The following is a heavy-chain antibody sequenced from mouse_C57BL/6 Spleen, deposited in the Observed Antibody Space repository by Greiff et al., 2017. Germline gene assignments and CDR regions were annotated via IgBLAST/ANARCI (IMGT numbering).Heavy chain of an antibody. CDR3: ARSSDSSGWGAY. V-gene: IGHV1-63*01. CDR1: GYTFTNYW. Sequence: VKLMESGAELVRPGTSVKMSCKASGYTFTNYWIGWAKQRPGHGLEWIGDIYPGGGYTNYNEKFKGKATLTADKSSSTAYMQFSSLTSEDSAIYYCARSSDSSGWGAYWGQGTLVTVSA. J-gene: IGHJ3*01. CDR2: IYPGGGYT. D-gene: IGHD3-2*02.